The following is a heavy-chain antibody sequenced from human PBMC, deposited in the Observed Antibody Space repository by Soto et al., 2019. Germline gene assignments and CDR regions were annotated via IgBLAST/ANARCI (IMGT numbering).Heavy chain of an antibody. D-gene: IGHD3-22*01. J-gene: IGHJ4*02. Sequence: GASVKVSCKVSGYTLTELSMHWVRQAPGKGLEWMGGFDPEDGETFYAQKFQGRVTMTEDTSTDTAYMELSSLRSEDTAVYYCATDHYYDSSGYYSNDYWGQGTLVTVSS. CDR3: ATDHYYDSSGYYSNDY. CDR1: GYTLTELS. V-gene: IGHV1-24*01. CDR2: FDPEDGET.